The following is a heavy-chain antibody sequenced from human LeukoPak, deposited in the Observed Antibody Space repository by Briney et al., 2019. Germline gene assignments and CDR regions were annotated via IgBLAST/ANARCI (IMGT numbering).Heavy chain of an antibody. D-gene: IGHD6-6*01. CDR3: ARAQVGSSSWMSY. CDR2: ISSSGSTI. Sequence: PGGSLRLSCAASGFTFSDYYMSWIRQAPGKGLEWVSYISSSGSTIYYADSVKGRFTISRDNAKNSLYLQMNSLRAEATAVYYCARAQVGSSSWMSYWGQGTLVTVSS. CDR1: GFTFSDYY. J-gene: IGHJ4*02. V-gene: IGHV3-11*04.